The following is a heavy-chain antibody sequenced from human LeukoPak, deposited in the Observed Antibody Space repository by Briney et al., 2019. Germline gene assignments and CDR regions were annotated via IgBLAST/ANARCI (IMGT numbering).Heavy chain of an antibody. J-gene: IGHJ3*02. Sequence: GRSLRLSCAASGFTFSSFAMHWVRQAPGKGLAWVAVISYDGSNKYYADSVKGRFTISRDNSENTLYLQMNSLRAEDTAVFYCAKDMCSSTSCSRRAFDIWGQGTMVTVSS. D-gene: IGHD2-2*01. CDR1: GFTFSSFA. CDR3: AKDMCSSTSCSRRAFDI. CDR2: ISYDGSNK. V-gene: IGHV3-30-3*01.